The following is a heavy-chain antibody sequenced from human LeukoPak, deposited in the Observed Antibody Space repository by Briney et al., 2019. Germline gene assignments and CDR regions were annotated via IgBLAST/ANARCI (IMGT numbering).Heavy chain of an antibody. V-gene: IGHV3-23*01. Sequence: GGSLRLSCAASGFTFCSFAMMWVRQAPGRGLEWVSAISRSGGSTYYADSVKGRFTISRDNFKNAVDLQMNSLRAEDTAIYYCAREKTTVVTPGVDYWGQGTLVTVSS. CDR1: GFTFCSFA. CDR2: ISRSGGST. CDR3: AREKTTVVTPGVDY. J-gene: IGHJ4*02. D-gene: IGHD4-23*01.